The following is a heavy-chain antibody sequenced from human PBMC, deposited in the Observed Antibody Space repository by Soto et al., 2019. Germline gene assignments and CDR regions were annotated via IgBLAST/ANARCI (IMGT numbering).Heavy chain of an antibody. D-gene: IGHD6-13*01. CDR1: GFTFSSYW. J-gene: IGHJ4*02. CDR2: IKQDGSEK. V-gene: IGHV3-7*01. CDR3: ARDRRRTAAGTVLCPGNY. Sequence: VGSLRLSCAASGFTFSSYWMSWVRQAPGKGLEWVANIKQDGSEKYYVDSVKGRFTISRDNAKNSLYLQMNSLRAEDTAVYYCARDRRRTAAGTVLCPGNYWGQGTLVTVSS.